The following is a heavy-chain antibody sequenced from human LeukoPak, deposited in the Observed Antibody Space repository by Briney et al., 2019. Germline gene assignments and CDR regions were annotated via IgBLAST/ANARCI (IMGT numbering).Heavy chain of an antibody. CDR3: ARGLVVFGYRGGYFDY. V-gene: IGHV4-34*01. CDR1: GGSFSGYY. CDR2: INHSGST. J-gene: IGHJ4*02. Sequence: SETLSLTCAVYGGSFSGYYWSWIRQPPGKGLEWIGEINHSGSTNYNPSLKSRVTISVDTSKNQFSLKLSSVTAADRAVYYCARGLVVFGYRGGYFDYWGQGTLVTVSS. D-gene: IGHD2-21*01.